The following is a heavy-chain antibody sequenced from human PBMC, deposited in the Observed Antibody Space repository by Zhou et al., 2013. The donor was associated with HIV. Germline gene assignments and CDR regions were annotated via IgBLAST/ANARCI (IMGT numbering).Heavy chain of an antibody. CDR2: MNPNTGNT. J-gene: IGHJ6*03. CDR3: ARGIRTTKVWGRANYYYYMDV. D-gene: IGHD3-10*01. V-gene: IGHV1-8*03. Sequence: QVQVVQSGAEVKKPGASVKVSCKASGYTFTSYDINWVRQATGQGLEWMGWMNPNTGNTGYAQKFQGRVTITRNTSISTAYMELSSLRSEDTAVYYCARGIRTTKVWGRANYYYYMDVWGKGTTVTVSS. CDR1: GYTFTSYD.